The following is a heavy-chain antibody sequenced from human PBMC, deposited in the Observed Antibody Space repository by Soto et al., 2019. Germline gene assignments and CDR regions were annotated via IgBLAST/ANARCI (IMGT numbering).Heavy chain of an antibody. Sequence: SETLSLTCTASGGSLSRYYWSWIRQPPGQGLEWIGHIYYSGSTSYNPSLNSRVTIPVVTSKNQFSLNLSSVTAADTAVYYCARFGVGSTKNTTFDYWGQGALVTVSS. CDR3: ARFGVGSTKNTTFDY. CDR1: GGSLSRYY. D-gene: IGHD1-26*01. V-gene: IGHV4-59*01. J-gene: IGHJ4*02. CDR2: IYYSGST.